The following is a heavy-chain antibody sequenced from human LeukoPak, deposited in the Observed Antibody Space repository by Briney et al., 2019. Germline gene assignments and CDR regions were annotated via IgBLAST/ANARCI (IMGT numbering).Heavy chain of an antibody. CDR3: ARWYYYDSSGYQDY. V-gene: IGHV3-7*03. CDR2: IKQDGSEK. Sequence: GGSLRLSCAASGFTFSNAWMSWVRQAPGKGLEWVANIKQDGSEKYYVDSVKGRFTISRDNAKNSLYLQMNSLRAEDTAVYYCARWYYYDSSGYQDYWGQGTLVTVSS. CDR1: GFTFSNAW. D-gene: IGHD3-22*01. J-gene: IGHJ4*02.